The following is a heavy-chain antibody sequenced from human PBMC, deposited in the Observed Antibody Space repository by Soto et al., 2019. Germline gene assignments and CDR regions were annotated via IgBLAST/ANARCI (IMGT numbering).Heavy chain of an antibody. V-gene: IGHV1-69*06. CDR3: ATGARYCSGGSCYPDA. J-gene: IGHJ5*02. Sequence: QVQLMQSGAEVKKPGSSVKVSCKASGGTISTNVISWVRQAPGQGLEWMGEIMPIFAAPNNAQKFQGRLTITADTSTTTVYMELRSLTSEDTAVYFCATGARYCSGGSCYPDAWGQGTLVIVSS. CDR2: IMPIFAAP. D-gene: IGHD2-15*01. CDR1: GGTISTNV.